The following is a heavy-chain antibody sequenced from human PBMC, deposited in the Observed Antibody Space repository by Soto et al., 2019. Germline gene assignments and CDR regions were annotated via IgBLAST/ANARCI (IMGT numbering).Heavy chain of an antibody. CDR1: GGSISSGGYY. D-gene: IGHD3-10*01. Sequence: QVQLQESGPGLVKPSQTLSLTCTVSGGSISSGGYYWSWIRQHPGKGLEWIGYIYYSGSTYYNPSLKSRVXTXVXXSKNQFSLKLSSVTAADTAVYYCARGPGTMAKIDYWGQGTLVTVSS. CDR3: ARGPGTMAKIDY. J-gene: IGHJ4*02. CDR2: IYYSGST. V-gene: IGHV4-31*03.